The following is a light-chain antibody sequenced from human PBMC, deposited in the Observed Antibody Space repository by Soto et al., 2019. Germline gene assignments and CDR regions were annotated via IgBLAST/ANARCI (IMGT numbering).Light chain of an antibody. CDR3: AAWDDILNGYV. Sequence: QSVLTQPPSVSGAPGQRVSISCTGSSTNIGAGYGVHWYQQRPGTAPKLVIYSNYDRPSGVPDRFSGSTSGTSASLVIRGLQSEDEADYYCAAWDDILNGYVFGGGTQLTVL. V-gene: IGLV1-40*01. CDR1: STNIGAGYG. CDR2: SNY. J-gene: IGLJ7*01.